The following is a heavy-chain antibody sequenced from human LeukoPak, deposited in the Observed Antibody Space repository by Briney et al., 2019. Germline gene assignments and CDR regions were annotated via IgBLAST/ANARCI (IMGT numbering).Heavy chain of an antibody. CDR3: ATGSDPPWQQPTT. D-gene: IGHD6-13*01. CDR1: RFTFSSYA. J-gene: IGHJ4*02. CDR2: ISGNGDHT. Sequence: GGSLRLSCPASRFTFSSYAMTWVRQAAGKGLEWLSGISGNGDHTFCADSVKGRFTISRDNPKNTLYLQMNSLRVEDTAVYFCATGSDPPWQQPTTWGQGTLVTVSS. V-gene: IGHV3-23*01.